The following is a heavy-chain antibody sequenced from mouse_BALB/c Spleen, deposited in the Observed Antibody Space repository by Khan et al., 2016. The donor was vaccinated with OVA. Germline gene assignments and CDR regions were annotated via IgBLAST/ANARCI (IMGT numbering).Heavy chain of an antibody. CDR2: ITSGGSYT. J-gene: IGHJ2*01. CDR1: GFAFSSYS. Sequence: EVQLQESGGGLVKPGGSLKLSCAASGFAFSSYSMSWVRQTPEKRLEWVATITSGGSYTYYPDSVKGRFTISRDNAKNTLYLQMSSLKSEDTAMYYCTIDRNYYGSSFYFDYWGQGTTLTVSS. D-gene: IGHD1-1*01. CDR3: TIDRNYYGSSFYFDY. V-gene: IGHV5-6-4*01.